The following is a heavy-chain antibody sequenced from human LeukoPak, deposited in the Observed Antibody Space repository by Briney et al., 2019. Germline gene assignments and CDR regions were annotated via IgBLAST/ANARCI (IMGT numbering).Heavy chain of an antibody. Sequence: AASVKVSCKASGGTFSSYAISWWRQDPGQGREWMVGIIHIFDTANYAQKFQGRVTITADESTSTAYMELSSLRSEDTALYYCASGLGYCRSTSCHKKNWFDPWGQGTLVTVSS. J-gene: IGHJ5*02. V-gene: IGHV1-69*13. D-gene: IGHD2-2*01. CDR2: IIHIFDTA. CDR1: GGTFSSYA. CDR3: ASGLGYCRSTSCHKKNWFDP.